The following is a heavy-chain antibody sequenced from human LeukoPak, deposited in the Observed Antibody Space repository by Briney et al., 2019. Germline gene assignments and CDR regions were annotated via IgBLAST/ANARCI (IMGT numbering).Heavy chain of an antibody. CDR2: ISSSSSTI. Sequence: GGSLRLSCAASGFTFSSYSMNWVRQAPGKGLEWVSYISSSSSTIYYADSVKGRFTTSRDNVKNSVYLQMNSLRAEDTAVYYCARVNYGSGSPFFDYWGQGTLVTVSS. CDR3: ARVNYGSGSPFFDY. CDR1: GFTFSSYS. D-gene: IGHD3-10*01. V-gene: IGHV3-48*04. J-gene: IGHJ4*02.